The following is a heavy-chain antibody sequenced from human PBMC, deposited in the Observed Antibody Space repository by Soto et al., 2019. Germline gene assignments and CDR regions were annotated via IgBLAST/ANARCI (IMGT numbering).Heavy chain of an antibody. CDR1: GGTFSSYA. CDR2: IIPIFGTA. CDR3: ARERGYSCSSYYYYGMYV. V-gene: IGHV1-69*01. Sequence: QVQLVQSGAEVKKPGSSVKVSCKASGGTFSSYAISWVRQAPGQGLEWMGGIIPIFGTANYAQKFQGRVTITEDESTSTAYMDLSSLRSEDTAVYYCARERGYSCSSYYYYGMYVWGQGTTVTVSS. D-gene: IGHD6-6*01. J-gene: IGHJ6*02.